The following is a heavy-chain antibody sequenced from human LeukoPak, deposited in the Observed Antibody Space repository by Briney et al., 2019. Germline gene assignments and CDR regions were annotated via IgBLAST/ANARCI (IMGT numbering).Heavy chain of an antibody. D-gene: IGHD6-19*01. CDR2: IYPGDSDT. CDR1: GYSFTSYW. V-gene: IGHV5-51*01. CDR3: ARLAVAGRYYYYGMDV. Sequence: GESLKISCKGSGYSFTSYWIGWVRQMPGKGLEWTGIIYPGDSDTRYSPSFQGQVTISADKSISTAYLQWSSLKASDTAMYYCARLAVAGRYYYYGMDVWGQGTTVTVSS. J-gene: IGHJ6*02.